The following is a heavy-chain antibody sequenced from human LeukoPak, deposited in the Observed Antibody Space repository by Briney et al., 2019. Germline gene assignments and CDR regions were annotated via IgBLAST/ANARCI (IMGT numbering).Heavy chain of an antibody. D-gene: IGHD5-12*01. CDR3: AKDANSGYDYPDY. Sequence: GRCLRLSRAQNRVTFSRNGMHGGRQVLNKRLERVAVISYDGSNKYYADSVKGRFTISRDNSKNTLYLQMNSLRAEDTAVYYCAKDANSGYDYPDYWGQGTLVTVSS. CDR1: RVTFSRNG. CDR2: ISYDGSNK. V-gene: IGHV3-30*18. J-gene: IGHJ4*02.